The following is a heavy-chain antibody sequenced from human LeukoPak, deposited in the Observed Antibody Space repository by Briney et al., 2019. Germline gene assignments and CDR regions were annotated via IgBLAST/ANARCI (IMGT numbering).Heavy chain of an antibody. CDR3: TTGGPRRH. J-gene: IGHJ4*02. CDR1: GFTFDADW. Sequence: GGPLRLSCAASGFTFDADWMNWFRQAPGKGLEWVGLIRTKTDGGTTDNAAPVKGRFAISRDDSRNMLFLQMNSLKIEDTGVYYCTTGGPRRHWGQGTLVTVSS. V-gene: IGHV3-15*01. CDR2: IRTKTDGGTT. D-gene: IGHD3-16*01.